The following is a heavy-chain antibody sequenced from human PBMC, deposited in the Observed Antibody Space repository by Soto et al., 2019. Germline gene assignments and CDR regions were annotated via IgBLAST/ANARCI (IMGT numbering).Heavy chain of an antibody. D-gene: IGHD6-13*01. CDR1: GDTFTSYG. CDR3: ARENGGSSSWYVDY. CDR2: ISAYNGNT. J-gene: IGHJ4*02. V-gene: IGHV1-18*01. Sequence: ASVKVSCKASGDTFTSYGISWVRQAPGQGLEWMGWISAYNGNTNYAQKLQGRVTMTTDTSTSTAYMELRSLRSDDTAVYYCARENGGSSSWYVDYWGQGTLVTVSS.